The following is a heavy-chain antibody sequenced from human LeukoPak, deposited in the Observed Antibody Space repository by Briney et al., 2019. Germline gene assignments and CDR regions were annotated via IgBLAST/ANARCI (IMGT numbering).Heavy chain of an antibody. D-gene: IGHD5-24*01. V-gene: IGHV3-23*01. J-gene: IGHJ4*02. CDR1: GFTFSSHD. Sequence: GGTLRLSCAASGFTFSSHDMNWVRQAPGKGLGWVSGISPNGVITYYADSVKGRFTISRDNSKGTVYLQMNSLRPEDTAVYYCAKDDAWLQYGNWGRGTLVTVSS. CDR3: AKDDAWLQYGN. CDR2: ISPNGVIT.